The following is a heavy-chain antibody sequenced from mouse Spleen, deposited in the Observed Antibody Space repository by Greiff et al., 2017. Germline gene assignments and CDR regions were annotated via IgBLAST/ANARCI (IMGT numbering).Heavy chain of an antibody. CDR1: GFTFSSFG. Sequence: EVQGVESGGGLVQPGGSRKLSCAASGFTFSSFGMHWVRQAPEKGLEWVAYISSGSSTIYYADTVKGRFTISRDNPKNTLFLQMTSLRSEDTAMYYCARSRLRRDFDYWGQGTTLTVSS. CDR2: ISSGSSTI. V-gene: IGHV5-17*02. D-gene: IGHD2-2*01. CDR3: ARSRLRRDFDY. J-gene: IGHJ2*01.